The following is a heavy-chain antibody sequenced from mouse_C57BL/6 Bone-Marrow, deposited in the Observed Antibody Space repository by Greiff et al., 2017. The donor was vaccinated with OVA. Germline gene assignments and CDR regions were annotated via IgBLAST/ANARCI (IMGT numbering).Heavy chain of an antibody. V-gene: IGHV5-17*01. Sequence: DVMLVESGGGLVKPGGSLKLSCAASGFTFSDYGMHWVRQAPEKGLEWVAYISSGSSTIYYADTVKGRFTISRDNAKNTLFLQMTSLRSEDTAMYYCARVYYDFPASFDYWGQGTTLTVSS. D-gene: IGHD2-4*01. J-gene: IGHJ2*01. CDR2: ISSGSSTI. CDR1: GFTFSDYG. CDR3: ARVYYDFPASFDY.